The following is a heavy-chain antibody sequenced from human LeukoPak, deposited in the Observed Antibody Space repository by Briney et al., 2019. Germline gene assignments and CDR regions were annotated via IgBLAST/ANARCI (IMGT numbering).Heavy chain of an antibody. CDR2: INPNSGGT. Sequence: ASVKVSCKASGYTFTGYYMHWVRQAPGQGLEWMGWINPNSGGTNYAQKFQGRVTMTRDTSISTAYMELSRLRSDDTAVYYCARVAYSYGYYFDCWGQGTLVTVSS. V-gene: IGHV1-2*02. D-gene: IGHD5-18*01. CDR3: ARVAYSYGYYFDC. CDR1: GYTFTGYY. J-gene: IGHJ4*02.